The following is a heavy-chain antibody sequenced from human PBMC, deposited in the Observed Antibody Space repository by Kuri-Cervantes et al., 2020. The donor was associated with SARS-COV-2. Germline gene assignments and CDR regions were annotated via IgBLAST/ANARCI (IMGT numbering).Heavy chain of an antibody. CDR3: ASALIDSPDY. J-gene: IGHJ4*02. CDR1: GFTFSSYA. V-gene: IGHV3-30*04. CDR2: ISYDGSNK. Sequence: GESLKISCAASGFTFSSYAMHWVRQAPGKGLEWVAVISYDGSNKYYADSVKGRFTISRDNSKNTLYLQMNSLRAEDTAVYYCASALIDSPDYWGQGTLVTVSS. D-gene: IGHD3-22*01.